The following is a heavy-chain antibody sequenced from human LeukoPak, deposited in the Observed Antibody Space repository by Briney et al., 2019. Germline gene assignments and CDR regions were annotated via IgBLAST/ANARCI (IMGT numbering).Heavy chain of an antibody. CDR2: ISYDGSNK. J-gene: IGHJ4*02. D-gene: IGHD3-3*01. CDR1: GFTFSSYA. Sequence: PGGSLRLSCAASGFTFSSYAMHWVRQAPGKGLEWVAVISYDGSNKYYADSVKGRFTISRDNSKNTLYLQMNSLRAEDTAVYYRARDLSNYDFWSGSSMFDYWGQGTLVTVSS. V-gene: IGHV3-30-3*01. CDR3: ARDLSNYDFWSGSSMFDY.